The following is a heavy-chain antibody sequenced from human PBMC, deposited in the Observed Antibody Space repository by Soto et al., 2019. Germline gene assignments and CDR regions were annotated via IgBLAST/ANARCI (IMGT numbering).Heavy chain of an antibody. CDR1: GYTFTSYG. Sequence: QVQLVQSGAEVKKPGASVKVSCKASGYTFTSYGISWVRQAPGQGLEWMGWISAYNGNTNYVQKLEGRVTMTTDTSTSTAYMELRRLRSDDTAVYYCARDLSVAARSTDGFDPWGQGTLVIVSS. D-gene: IGHD1-26*01. V-gene: IGHV1-18*01. CDR2: ISAYNGNT. CDR3: ARDLSVAARSTDGFDP. J-gene: IGHJ5*02.